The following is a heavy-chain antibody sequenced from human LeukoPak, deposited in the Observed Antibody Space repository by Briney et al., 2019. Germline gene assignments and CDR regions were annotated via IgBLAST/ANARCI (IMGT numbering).Heavy chain of an antibody. CDR3: AREPSGDYFDY. Sequence: GGSLRLSCAASGFTCSSYWMSWVRQAPGKGLEWVANIKQDGSDKYYVDSVKGRFTIYRDNAKTLLYLQINSLRAEDTAVYYCAREPSGDYFDYWGQGTLVTVSS. CDR1: GFTCSSYW. D-gene: IGHD4-17*01. CDR2: IKQDGSDK. V-gene: IGHV3-7*03. J-gene: IGHJ4*02.